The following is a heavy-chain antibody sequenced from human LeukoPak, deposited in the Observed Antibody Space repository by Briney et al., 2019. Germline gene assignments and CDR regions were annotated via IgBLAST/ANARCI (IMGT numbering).Heavy chain of an antibody. D-gene: IGHD6-13*01. V-gene: IGHV3-7*01. J-gene: IGHJ4*02. CDR3: ARDRWSASGSSWYDY. CDR2: IKPDGSEK. Sequence: GGSLRLSCAASGFTHSNYWMTWVRQAPGKGLEWVANIKPDGSEKYYVDSVKGRFTISRDNSKNTLYLQMNSLRAEDTAVYYCARDRWSASGSSWYDYWGQGTQVTVSS. CDR1: GFTHSNYW.